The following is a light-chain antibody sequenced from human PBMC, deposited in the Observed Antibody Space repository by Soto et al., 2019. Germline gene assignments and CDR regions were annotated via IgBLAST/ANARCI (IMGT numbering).Light chain of an antibody. J-gene: IGKJ3*01. CDR2: AAS. V-gene: IGKV1-9*01. Sequence: IQLTQSPSSLSASVGDRVTITCRASQGISSYLAWYQQKPGKAPKLLIYAASTLQSGVPSRFSGSGSGTDFTLTISSLQPEDVATYYCQHCDYLPIFGPGTTVDFK. CDR1: QGISSY. CDR3: QHCDYLPI.